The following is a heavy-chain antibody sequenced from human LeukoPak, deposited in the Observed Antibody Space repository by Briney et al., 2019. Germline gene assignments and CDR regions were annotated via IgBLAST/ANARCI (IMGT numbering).Heavy chain of an antibody. J-gene: IGHJ4*02. CDR2: ISRSGTII. Sequence: PGGSLRLSCAASAFTISASGMSWVRQTSGKGLEWISYISRSGTIIYYADSVKGRFTISRDSAKNSLFLQMNSLRAEDTAVYYCARDSRSHCSSTACYGPYFDYWGQGPLVTVSS. CDR3: ARDSRSHCSSTACYGPYFDY. CDR1: AFTISASG. D-gene: IGHD2-2*01. V-gene: IGHV3-48*01.